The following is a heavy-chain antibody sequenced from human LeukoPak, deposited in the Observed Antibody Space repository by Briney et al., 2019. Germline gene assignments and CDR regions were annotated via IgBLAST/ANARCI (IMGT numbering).Heavy chain of an antibody. Sequence: GGSLRLSCAASGFTFSSYGMHWVRQAPGKGLEWVAVISYDGSNKYYADSVKGRFTISRDNSKNTLYLQTNSLRAEDTAVYYCAKDIRYCSGGSCYPNWFDPWGQGTLVTVSS. V-gene: IGHV3-30*18. D-gene: IGHD2-15*01. J-gene: IGHJ5*02. CDR3: AKDIRYCSGGSCYPNWFDP. CDR2: ISYDGSNK. CDR1: GFTFSSYG.